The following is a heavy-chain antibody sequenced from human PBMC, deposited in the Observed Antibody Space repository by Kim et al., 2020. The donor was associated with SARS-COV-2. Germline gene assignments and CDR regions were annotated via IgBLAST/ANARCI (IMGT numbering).Heavy chain of an antibody. D-gene: IGHD4-17*01. CDR1: GGSISSYY. CDR2: IYYSGST. J-gene: IGHJ4*02. Sequence: SETLSLTCTVSGGSISSYYWSWIRQPPGKGLEWIGYIYYSGSTNYNPSLKSRVTISVDTSKNQFSLKLSSVTAADTAVYYCARGHYSPAGGFYGDYDYWGQGTLVTVSS. V-gene: IGHV4-59*01. CDR3: ARGHYSPAGGFYGDYDY.